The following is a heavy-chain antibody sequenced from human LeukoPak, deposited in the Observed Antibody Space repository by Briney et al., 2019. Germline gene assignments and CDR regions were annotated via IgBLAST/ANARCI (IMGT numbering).Heavy chain of an antibody. J-gene: IGHJ4*02. Sequence: SVKVSCKASGGTFSSSAISWVRQAPGQGLEWMGRIIPILGKVNYAEKFQGRVAITADRSTSTAYMELSSLRSDDTAVYYCDDWEWFFCWGQGTLVTVSS. D-gene: IGHD3-3*01. V-gene: IGHV1-69*04. CDR2: IIPILGKV. CDR1: GGTFSSSA. CDR3: DDWEWFFC.